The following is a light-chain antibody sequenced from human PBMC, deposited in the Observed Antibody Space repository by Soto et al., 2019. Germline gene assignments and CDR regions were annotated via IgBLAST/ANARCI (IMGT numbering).Light chain of an antibody. J-gene: IGKJ1*01. V-gene: IGKV1-5*01. CDR2: DAS. CDR1: QSISNW. Sequence: DIQMTQSPSTLSASVGDRVTITCRASQSISNWLAWYQQKPGKAPNLLVYDASSLESGVPSRFSGSGSGTEFTLTISSLQPGDFATYYCQQYSTYTWMFGQGTKVEIK. CDR3: QQYSTYTWM.